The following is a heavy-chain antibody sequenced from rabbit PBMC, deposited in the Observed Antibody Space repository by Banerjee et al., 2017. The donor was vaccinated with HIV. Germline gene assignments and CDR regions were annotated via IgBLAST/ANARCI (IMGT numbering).Heavy chain of an antibody. D-gene: IGHD4-1*01. V-gene: IGHV1S43*01. CDR3: ARDLAGVTGWNFNL. CDR2: IYTDSDGT. CDR1: GFSFSSTYY. J-gene: IGHJ4*01. Sequence: QSLEESGGDLVKPEGSLTLTCTASGFSFSSTYYMCWVRQAPGKGLELIACIYTDSDGTWYASWVNGRFTITRSTSLNTVTLQMTSLTAADTATYFCARDLAGVTGWNFNLWGPGTLVTVS.